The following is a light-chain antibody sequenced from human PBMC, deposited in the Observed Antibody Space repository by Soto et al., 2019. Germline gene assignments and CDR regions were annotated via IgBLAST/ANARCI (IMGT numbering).Light chain of an antibody. CDR2: DAS. J-gene: IGKJ5*01. CDR1: QDINKN. CDR3: QQYENPPT. Sequence: DIQMTQSPSSLSASVGDRVTITCQASQDINKNLIWYQQKPGKAPKLLIYDASDLETGVPSRFSGSGSGTGFTFTISSLQPEDFATYYCQQYENPPTFGQGTRLEIK. V-gene: IGKV1-33*01.